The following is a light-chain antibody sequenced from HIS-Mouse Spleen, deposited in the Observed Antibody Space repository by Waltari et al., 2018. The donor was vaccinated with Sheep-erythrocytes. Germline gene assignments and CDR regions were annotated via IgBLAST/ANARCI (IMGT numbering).Light chain of an antibody. CDR3: NSRDSSGNHLV. CDR1: SPRSYY. CDR2: GKN. V-gene: IGLV3-19*01. J-gene: IGLJ3*02. Sequence: SSELTQDPAVSVALGQTVRITCQGDSPRSYYSSWYQQKPGQAPVLFIYGKNNRPSAIPDRFSGSSSGNTASLTITGAQAEDEADYYCNSRDSSGNHLVFGGGTKLTVL.